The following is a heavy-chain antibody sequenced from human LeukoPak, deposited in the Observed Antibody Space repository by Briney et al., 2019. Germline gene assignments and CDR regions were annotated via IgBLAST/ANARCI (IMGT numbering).Heavy chain of an antibody. Sequence: PSETLSLTCTVSGGSISSGGYYWRWIRQHPGKGLEWIGYIYYSGSTYYNPSLKSRVTISVDTSKNQFPLKLSSVTAADTAVYYCARADAAGDFQHGGQGTLVTVSS. CDR3: ARADAAGDFQH. CDR1: GGSISSGGYY. J-gene: IGHJ1*01. V-gene: IGHV4-31*03. D-gene: IGHD2-8*01. CDR2: IYYSGST.